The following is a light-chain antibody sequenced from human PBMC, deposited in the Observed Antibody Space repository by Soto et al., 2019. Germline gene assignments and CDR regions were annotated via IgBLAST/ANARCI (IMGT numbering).Light chain of an antibody. J-gene: IGLJ1*01. V-gene: IGLV2-14*01. CDR3: SSYTSDITHI. CDR2: EVT. CDR1: SSDVGNYNY. Sequence: QSALTQPASVSGSPGQSITISCTGTSSDVGNYNYVSWYQHHPGKGPQLLIYEVTNRPSGVSTRFSGSKSGNTASLTISGLQAEDEAEYYCSSYTSDITHIFGTGTKVTVL.